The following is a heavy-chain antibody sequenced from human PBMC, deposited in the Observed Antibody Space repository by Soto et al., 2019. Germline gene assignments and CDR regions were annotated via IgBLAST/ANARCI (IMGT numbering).Heavy chain of an antibody. V-gene: IGHV4-39*01. J-gene: IGHJ6*02. CDR2: IYYSGST. D-gene: IGHD3-16*01. CDR1: GGSISSSSYY. Sequence: KTSETLSLTCTVSGGSISSSSYYWGWIRQPPGKGLEWIGSIYYSGSTYYNPPLKSRVTISVDTSKNQFSLKLSSVTAADTDVHSCVRGGRGDVWGQGTTVTVSS. CDR3: VRGGRGDV.